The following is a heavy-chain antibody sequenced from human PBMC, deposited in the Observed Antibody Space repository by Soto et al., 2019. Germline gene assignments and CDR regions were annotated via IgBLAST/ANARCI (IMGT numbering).Heavy chain of an antibody. Sequence: HVHLVQSGAEVKKPGASVKVSCKGSGYTFTSYGITWVRQAPGQGLEWMGWISAHNGNTDYAQKRQGRVTVTRDTSTSTAYMELRSLRSDDTAVYYCARGRYGDYWGQGALVTVSS. V-gene: IGHV1-18*01. CDR1: GYTFTSYG. D-gene: IGHD1-1*01. CDR2: ISAHNGNT. J-gene: IGHJ4*02. CDR3: ARGRYGDY.